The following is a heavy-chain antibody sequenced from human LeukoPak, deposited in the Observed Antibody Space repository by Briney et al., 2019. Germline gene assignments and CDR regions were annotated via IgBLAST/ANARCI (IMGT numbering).Heavy chain of an antibody. CDR3: ASDHSGWLGLGY. CDR2: IYAGGRS. Sequence: SQTLSLTCTVSGGSISSGSYHWSWIRQPAGKGLEWIGRIYAGGRSNYNPSLRSRVTISVDTSKNQFSLRLSSVTATDTGVYYCASDHSGWLGLGYWGQGTLVSVSS. J-gene: IGHJ4*02. CDR1: GGSISSGSYH. D-gene: IGHD6-19*01. V-gene: IGHV4-61*02.